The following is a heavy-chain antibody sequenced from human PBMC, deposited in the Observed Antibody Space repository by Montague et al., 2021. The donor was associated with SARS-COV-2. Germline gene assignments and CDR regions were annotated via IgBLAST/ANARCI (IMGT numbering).Heavy chain of an antibody. V-gene: IGHV2-70*01. J-gene: IGHJ4*02. CDR3: ARVRYFDTTFDY. D-gene: IGHD3-9*01. Sequence: PALVKPTQTLTLTCTFSGFSLSTSGMCVSWIRQPPGRALEWLALIDWDDDKSYSTSLKTRLTISKDTSKNQVVLTMTNMDPVDTATYCCARVRYFDTTFDYWGQGTLVTVSS. CDR2: IDWDDDK. CDR1: GFSLSTSGMC.